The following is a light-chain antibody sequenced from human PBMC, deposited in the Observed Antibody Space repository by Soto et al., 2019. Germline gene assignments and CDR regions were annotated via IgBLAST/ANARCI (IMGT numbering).Light chain of an antibody. CDR1: SSDIGCYKY. Sequence: QSALTQPASVSGSPGQSITISCTGTSSDIGCYKYVSWYQQHPGKAPKPIIYEVTTWPSGVSLRFSGSMSGNRASLTISGLLPEDEAEYYFTSYTSTNTQVFGGGTKVTVL. V-gene: IGLV2-14*01. J-gene: IGLJ2*01. CDR3: TSYTSTNTQV. CDR2: EVT.